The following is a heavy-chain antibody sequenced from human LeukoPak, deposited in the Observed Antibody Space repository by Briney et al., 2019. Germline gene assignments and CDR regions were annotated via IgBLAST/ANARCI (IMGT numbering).Heavy chain of an antibody. D-gene: IGHD3-22*01. CDR3: AKDKTKKYYYDSSGYGTFDY. CDR2: ISGSGGST. J-gene: IGHJ4*02. Sequence: GGSLRLSCAASGFTFSSYWMSWVRQAPGKGLEWVSAISGSGGSTYYADSVKGRFTISRDNSKNTLYLQMNSLRAEDTAVYYCAKDKTKKYYYDSSGYGTFDYWGQGTLVTVSS. V-gene: IGHV3-23*01. CDR1: GFTFSSYW.